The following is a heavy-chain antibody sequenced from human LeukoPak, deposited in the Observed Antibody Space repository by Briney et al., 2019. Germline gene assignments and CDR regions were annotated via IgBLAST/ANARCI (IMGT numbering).Heavy chain of an antibody. CDR1: GFTVSSNY. Sequence: GGSLRLSCAASGFTVSSNYMSWVRQAPGKGLEWVSVIYSGGSTYYADSVKGRFTISRDNSKNTLYLQMNSLRAEDTAVYYCARKYYYDSSGYSYYFDYWGQGTLVTVS. CDR2: IYSGGST. CDR3: ARKYYYDSSGYSYYFDY. D-gene: IGHD3-22*01. V-gene: IGHV3-53*01. J-gene: IGHJ4*02.